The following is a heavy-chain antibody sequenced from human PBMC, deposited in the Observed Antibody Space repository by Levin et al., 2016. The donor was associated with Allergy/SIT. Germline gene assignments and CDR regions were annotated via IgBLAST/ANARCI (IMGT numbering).Heavy chain of an antibody. D-gene: IGHD3-3*01. V-gene: IGHV4-61*07. CDR3: ARLILEGDKLRFLDWLTLDV. CDR2: ISYTGNT. J-gene: IGHJ6*02. Sequence: WIRQPPGKGLEWIGYISYTGNTNYNPSLKSRVTILADMSNNQFSLKLNSVTAADTAVYYCARLILEGDKLRFLDWLTLDVWGQGATVTVSS.